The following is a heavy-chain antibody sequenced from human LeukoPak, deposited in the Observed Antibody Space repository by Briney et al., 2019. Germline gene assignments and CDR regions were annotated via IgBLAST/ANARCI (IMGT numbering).Heavy chain of an antibody. V-gene: IGHV4-30-4*01. J-gene: IGHJ3*02. D-gene: IGHD2-21*01. Sequence: PSQTLSLTCTVSGGSISSGDYYWSWIRQPPGKGLEWIGYIYYSGSTYYNPSLKSRVIMSVDTSKNQFSLKMSSVTAADTAVYFCARRIGALDIWGQGTMVTVSS. CDR1: GGSISSGDYY. CDR3: ARRIGALDI. CDR2: IYYSGST.